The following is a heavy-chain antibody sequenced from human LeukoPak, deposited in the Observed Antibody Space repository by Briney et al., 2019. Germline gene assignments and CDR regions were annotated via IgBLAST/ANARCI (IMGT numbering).Heavy chain of an antibody. J-gene: IGHJ5*02. CDR1: GGSISSGGYY. V-gene: IGHV4-31*03. CDR2: IYYSGST. Sequence: SQTLSLTCTVSGGSISSGGYYWSWIRQHPGKGLEWIGYIYYSGSTYYNPSLKSRVTISVDTSKNQFSLKLSSVTAADTAVYYCARGLLRSKSWFDPWGQGTLVTVSS. D-gene: IGHD3-3*01. CDR3: ARGLLRSKSWFDP.